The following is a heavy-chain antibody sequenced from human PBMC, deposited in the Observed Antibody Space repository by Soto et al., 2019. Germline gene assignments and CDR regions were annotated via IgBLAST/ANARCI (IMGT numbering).Heavy chain of an antibody. V-gene: IGHV3-66*01. Sequence: GGSLRLSCAASGFTVSSNYMSWVRQAPGKGLEWVSVIYSGGSTYYADSVKGRFTISRDNSKNTLYLQMNSPRAEDTAVYYCAREWYSSGWYGSAFDIWGQGTMVTVSS. CDR1: GFTVSSNY. J-gene: IGHJ3*02. D-gene: IGHD6-19*01. CDR2: IYSGGST. CDR3: AREWYSSGWYGSAFDI.